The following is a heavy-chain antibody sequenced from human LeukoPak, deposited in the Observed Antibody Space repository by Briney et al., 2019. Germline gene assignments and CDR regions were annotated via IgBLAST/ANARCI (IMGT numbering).Heavy chain of an antibody. J-gene: IGHJ4*02. V-gene: IGHV4-30-4*08. CDR1: GGSISSGDYY. CDR2: IYYSGST. Sequence: PSETLSLTCTVSGGSISSGDYYWSWIRQPPGKGLEWIGYIYYSGSTYYNPSLKSRVTISVDTSKNQFSLKLSSVTAADTAVYYCARGGGDYMFDYWGQGTLVTVSS. CDR3: ARGGGDYMFDY. D-gene: IGHD4-17*01.